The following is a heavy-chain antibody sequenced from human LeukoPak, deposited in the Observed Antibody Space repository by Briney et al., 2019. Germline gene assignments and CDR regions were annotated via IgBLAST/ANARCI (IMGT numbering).Heavy chain of an antibody. CDR1: GYTFTGYY. CDR3: ARGPYIFYGDYTLDY. Sequence: ASVKVSCKAPGYTFTGYYMHWVRQAPGQGLEWMGWINPNSGGTNYAQKFQGWVTMTRDTSISTAYMELSRLRSDDTAVYYCARGPYIFYGDYTLDYWGQGTLVTVSS. CDR2: INPNSGGT. J-gene: IGHJ4*02. V-gene: IGHV1-2*04. D-gene: IGHD4-17*01.